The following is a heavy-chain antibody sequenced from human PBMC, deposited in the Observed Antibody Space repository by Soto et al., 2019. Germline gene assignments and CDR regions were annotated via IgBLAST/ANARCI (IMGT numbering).Heavy chain of an antibody. Sequence: PSETLSLTCTVSGGSISSYYWSWIRQPPGKGLEWIGYIYYSGSTNYNPSLKSRVTISVDTSKNQFSLKLSSVTAADTAVYYCAREPRSGYSLYYFDYWGQGTLVTVSS. J-gene: IGHJ4*02. CDR3: AREPRSGYSLYYFDY. CDR1: GGSISSYY. V-gene: IGHV4-59*01. CDR2: IYYSGST. D-gene: IGHD3-22*01.